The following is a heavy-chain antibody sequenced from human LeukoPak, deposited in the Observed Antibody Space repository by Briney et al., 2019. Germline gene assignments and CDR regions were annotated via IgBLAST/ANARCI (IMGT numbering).Heavy chain of an antibody. D-gene: IGHD2-15*01. J-gene: IGHJ4*02. Sequence: SETLSLTCTVSGGSISSYYWSWIRQPPGKGLEWIGYIYDGGTTNYNPSLKSRVTISLDTSKNQFSLNLTSVTAADTAVYYCARGAGWWDYWGQGTLVTVSS. CDR3: ARGAGWWDY. V-gene: IGHV4-59*01. CDR2: IYDGGTT. CDR1: GGSISSYY.